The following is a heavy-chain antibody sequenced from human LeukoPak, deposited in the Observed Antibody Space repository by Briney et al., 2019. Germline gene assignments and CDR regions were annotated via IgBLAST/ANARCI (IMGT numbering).Heavy chain of an antibody. Sequence: PGGSLRLSCAASGFTFSSYAMSWVRQAPGKGLEWVAVIWSDGGNKYYTESVKGRFTISRDNSMNTLYLQMNSLRGEDTAVYYCARDASYQQQLVGQYFFGYWGQGTLVTISS. CDR2: IWSDGGNK. CDR1: GFTFSSYA. CDR3: ARDASYQQQLVGQYFFGY. V-gene: IGHV3-33*08. J-gene: IGHJ4*02. D-gene: IGHD6-13*01.